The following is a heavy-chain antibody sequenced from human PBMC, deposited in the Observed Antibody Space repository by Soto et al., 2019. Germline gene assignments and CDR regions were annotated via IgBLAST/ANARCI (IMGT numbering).Heavy chain of an antibody. CDR3: ARDPARGFPDS. CDR2: IYHTGNT. CDR1: GGSIDSSNW. J-gene: IGHJ4*02. D-gene: IGHD3-10*01. V-gene: IGHV4-4*02. Sequence: QVQLQESGPGLVKPSGTLSLTCTVSGGSIDSSNWWTWVRQPPGKGLEWIGEIYHTGNTNYKPSLKSRVTISVDKSKTQYSQQLNSVTAADTAVHYCARDPARGFPDSWGQGTLVTVSS.